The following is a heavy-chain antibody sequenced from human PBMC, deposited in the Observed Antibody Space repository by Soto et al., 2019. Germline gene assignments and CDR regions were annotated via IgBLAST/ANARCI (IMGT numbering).Heavy chain of an antibody. CDR1: GGSISSYY. D-gene: IGHD3-9*01. Sequence: SETLSLTCTVSGGSISSYYWSWIRQPPGKGLEWIGYIYYSGSTNYNPSLKSRVTISVDTSKNQFSLKLSSVTAADTAVYYCARRDYDILTGYSNFDYWGQGTLVTVSS. J-gene: IGHJ4*02. CDR3: ARRDYDILTGYSNFDY. CDR2: IYYSGST. V-gene: IGHV4-59*08.